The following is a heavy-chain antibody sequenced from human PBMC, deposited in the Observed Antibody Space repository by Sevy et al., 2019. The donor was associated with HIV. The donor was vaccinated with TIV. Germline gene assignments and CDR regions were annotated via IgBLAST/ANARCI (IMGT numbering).Heavy chain of an antibody. D-gene: IGHD3-10*02. CDR3: VREAANVRYFDY. CDR1: GFAFSTYS. J-gene: IGHJ4*02. Sequence: GESLKISCAASGFAFSTYSMNWVRQAPGKGLEWVSSISGSGSYIYYADSVQGRVAISRDNAKSSLYLQMNNLRAEDTAVYYCVREAANVRYFDYWGQGTLVTVSS. CDR2: ISGSGSYI. V-gene: IGHV3-21*01.